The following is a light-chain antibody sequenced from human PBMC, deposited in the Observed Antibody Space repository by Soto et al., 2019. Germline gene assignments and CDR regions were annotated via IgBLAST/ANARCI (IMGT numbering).Light chain of an antibody. CDR3: QQYASSQWT. J-gene: IGKJ1*01. Sequence: DIVLTQSPGTLSLSPGERVTLSCRASQSVGTSWLAWYQQKPGQSPRLLIYSTFSRATGIPDRFSGSGSETDFALTISRLEPEDSAVYYCQQYASSQWTFGRGTKVEIK. V-gene: IGKV3-20*01. CDR1: QSVGTSW. CDR2: STF.